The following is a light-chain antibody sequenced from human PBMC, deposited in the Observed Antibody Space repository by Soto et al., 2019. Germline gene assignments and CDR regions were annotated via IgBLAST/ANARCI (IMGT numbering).Light chain of an antibody. V-gene: IGKV1-39*01. CDR3: QQSYNSPPLT. Sequence: DIQMTQSPSSLSASVGDSVTITCRASQSITSYVNWYHQKPGQAPKLLIYAASSLQGGVPPRFRGGGFRTGFTLNISSLQPDDFATYYCQQSYNSPPLTFGGGTRL. J-gene: IGKJ4*01. CDR2: AAS. CDR1: QSITSY.